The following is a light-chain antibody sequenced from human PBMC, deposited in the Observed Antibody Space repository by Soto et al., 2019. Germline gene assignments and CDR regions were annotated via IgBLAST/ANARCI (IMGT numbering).Light chain of an antibody. Sequence: EIVMTQSPFSLPVTPGEPASISCRSSQSLLHSNGVSYLDWYVQKPGQSPRLLIYLGSNRASGVPDRFSGSGSGTDFTLKISRVEAEDVGVYYCMQALQTPWTFGQGTKVEIK. CDR3: MQALQTPWT. V-gene: IGKV2-28*01. CDR1: QSLLHSNGVSY. CDR2: LGS. J-gene: IGKJ1*01.